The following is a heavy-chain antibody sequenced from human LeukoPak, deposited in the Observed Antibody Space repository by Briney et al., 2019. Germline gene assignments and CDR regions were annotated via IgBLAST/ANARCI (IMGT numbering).Heavy chain of an antibody. V-gene: IGHV1-69*04. D-gene: IGHD2-2*01. CDR1: GGTFSSYT. CDR2: IIPILGIA. Sequence: PEASVKVSCKASGGTFSSYTISWVRQAPGQGLEWLGRIIPILGIANYAQKFQGRVTITADKSTSTAYMELCSRGSEDTAVYSCARDPAKYCSSTSCDGHYWGQGTLVTVSS. J-gene: IGHJ4*02. CDR3: ARDPAKYCSSTSCDGHY.